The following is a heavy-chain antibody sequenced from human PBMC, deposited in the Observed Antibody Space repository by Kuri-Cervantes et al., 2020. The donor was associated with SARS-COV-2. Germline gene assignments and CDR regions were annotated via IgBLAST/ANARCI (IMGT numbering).Heavy chain of an antibody. CDR2: INHSGGT. V-gene: IGHV4-34*01. J-gene: IGHJ6*02. Sequence: GSLRLSCAVFGVPLNTYSWSWVRQSPGKGLQWIGEINHSGGTKYKPSLKGRVSISIDAFKNQVSLKMTSVTAADAAVYYCARGHIGVIPSPILGLGPHYYYYHMDVWGQGTTVTVSS. D-gene: IGHD3-16*01. CDR3: ARGHIGVIPSPILGLGPHYYYYHMDV. CDR1: GVPLNTYS.